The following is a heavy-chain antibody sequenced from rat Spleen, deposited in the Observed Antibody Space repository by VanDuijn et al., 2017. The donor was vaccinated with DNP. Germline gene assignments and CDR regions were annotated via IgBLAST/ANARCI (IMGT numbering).Heavy chain of an antibody. J-gene: IGHJ4*01. CDR3: TRESWGYVMDA. V-gene: IGHV2S75*01. Sequence: VQLKESGPGLVQPSQTLSLTCTVSGFSLTNYGVIWVRQSPGKGLEWVGIIWGDGNTDYNSALKSRLSINRDTSKSQVFLKMNSLQTDDTAIYYCTRESWGYVMDAWGQGASVTVSS. CDR2: IWGDGNT. CDR1: GFSLTNYG. D-gene: IGHD5-1*01.